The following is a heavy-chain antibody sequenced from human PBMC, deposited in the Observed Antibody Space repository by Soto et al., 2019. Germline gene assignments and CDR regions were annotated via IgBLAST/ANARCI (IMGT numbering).Heavy chain of an antibody. D-gene: IGHD2-21*02. CDR2: ITSDGKSK. CDR1: DINFSIDW. CDR3: ARESGDWPANWFDP. Sequence: GGSLRRSCAYSDINFSIDWRDWVSQRLGDGLVWVSRITSDGKSKAYAESVKGRFAISRDNAKNTLYLQMNGLTAEDTAVYYCARESGDWPANWFDPWGQGTLVTVSA. J-gene: IGHJ5*02. V-gene: IGHV3-74*01.